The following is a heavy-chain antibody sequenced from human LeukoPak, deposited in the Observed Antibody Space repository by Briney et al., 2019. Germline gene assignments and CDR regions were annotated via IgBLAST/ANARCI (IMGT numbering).Heavy chain of an antibody. CDR1: GGSFSGYY. CDR3: ARGGGYNWFDP. CDR2: INHSGST. Sequence: SETLSLTCAVYGGSFSGYYWSWIRKPPGTGLEWIGEINHSGSTNYNPSLKSRVTISVDTSKNQFSLKLSSVTAADTAVYYCARGGGYNWFDPWGQGTLVTVSS. V-gene: IGHV4-34*01. J-gene: IGHJ5*02.